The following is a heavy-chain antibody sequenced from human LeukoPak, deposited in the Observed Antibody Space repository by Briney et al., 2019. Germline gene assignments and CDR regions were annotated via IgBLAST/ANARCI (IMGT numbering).Heavy chain of an antibody. CDR1: GGSISSYY. Sequence: SETLSLTCTVSGGSISSYYWSWIRQPPGKGLEWIGYIYYSGSTNYNPSLKSRVTISVDTSKNQFSLKLSSVTATDTAVYYCARVQAYYYYGMDVWGQGTTVTVSS. CDR3: ARVQAYYYYGMDV. CDR2: IYYSGST. J-gene: IGHJ6*02. V-gene: IGHV4-59*01.